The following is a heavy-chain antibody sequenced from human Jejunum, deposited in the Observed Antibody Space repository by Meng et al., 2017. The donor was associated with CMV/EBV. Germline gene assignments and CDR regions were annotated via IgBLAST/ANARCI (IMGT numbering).Heavy chain of an antibody. V-gene: IGHV3-7*01. CDR1: FSFSSHW. J-gene: IGHJ5*02. CDR3: ARGASIASRNNWFDP. CDR2: IKQDGSEK. Sequence: FSFSSHWVSWVRQAPGKGLEWVANIKQDGSEKYYVDSVKGRFTISRDNAKNSLYLRMNSLRAEDTAVYYCARGASIASRNNWFDPWGQGTLVTVSS. D-gene: IGHD6-6*01.